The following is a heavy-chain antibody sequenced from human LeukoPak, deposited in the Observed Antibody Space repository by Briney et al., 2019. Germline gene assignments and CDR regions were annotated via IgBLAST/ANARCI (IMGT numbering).Heavy chain of an antibody. J-gene: IGHJ4*02. V-gene: IGHV4-59*01. CDR1: GGSISSYY. CDR3: ARVDGYNFGFDY. D-gene: IGHD5-24*01. CDR2: IYCSGST. Sequence: PSETLSLTCTVSGGSISSYYWSWIRQPPGKGLEWIGYIYCSGSTNYNPSLKSRVTISVDTSKNQFSLKLSSVTAADTAVYYCARVDGYNFGFDYWGQGTLVTVSS.